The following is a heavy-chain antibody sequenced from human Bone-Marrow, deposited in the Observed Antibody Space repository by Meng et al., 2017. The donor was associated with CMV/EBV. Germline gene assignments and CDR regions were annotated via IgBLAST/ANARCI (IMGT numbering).Heavy chain of an antibody. V-gene: IGHV3-9*01. J-gene: IGHJ6*02. Sequence: SLKISCAASGFTFDNYAMHWVRQAPGEGLGWVSGISWNSGSIGYAVSLKGRFTISRDISKNSLYLQMNSLRAEDTAVYYCAKCPLRFLETHGMDVWGQGTTVTVSS. CDR1: GFTFDNYA. CDR3: AKCPLRFLETHGMDV. CDR2: ISWNSGSI. D-gene: IGHD3-3*01.